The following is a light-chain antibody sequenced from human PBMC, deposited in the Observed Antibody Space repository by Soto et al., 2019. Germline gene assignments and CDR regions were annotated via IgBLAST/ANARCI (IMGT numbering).Light chain of an antibody. CDR2: EVS. CDR3: QSYDNILSAVV. V-gene: IGLV2-8*01. J-gene: IGLJ2*01. CDR1: SSDVGGYNY. Sequence: QSVLTQPPSASGSPGQSVTISCTGTSSDVGGYNYVSWYQQHPGKAPKLIISEVSKRPSGVPDRFSGSKSGTSVSLAIAGLQAEDEGDYYCQSYDNILSAVVFGGGTKVTVL.